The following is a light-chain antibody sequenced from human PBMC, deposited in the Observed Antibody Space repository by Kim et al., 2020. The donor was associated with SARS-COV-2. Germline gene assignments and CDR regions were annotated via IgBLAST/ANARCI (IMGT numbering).Light chain of an antibody. V-gene: IGLV2-14*03. CDR1: SSHVCGYNY. J-gene: IGLJ3*02. CDR3: SSYTSSSTGV. CDR2: DVS. Sequence: GQSITIPFSGTSSHVCGYNYVSWYQQHPGKAPKLIIYDVSNRPSGVSNRFSGSKSGNTASLTISGLQAEDEADYYCSSYTSSSTGVFGGGTQLTVL.